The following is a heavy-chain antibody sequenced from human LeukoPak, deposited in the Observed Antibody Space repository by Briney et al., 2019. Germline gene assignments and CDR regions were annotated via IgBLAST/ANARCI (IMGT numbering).Heavy chain of an antibody. V-gene: IGHV3-15*01. Sequence: GGSLRFSCAGSKFTFSNAWMNWVRQAPGKGLEWVGRIKSKADGGTTDYAAPVKGRFTISRDDSKNTLYLQMSSLKTEDTAVYYCTTENNGAVDYWGQGTLVTVSS. J-gene: IGHJ4*02. CDR3: TTENNGAVDY. CDR1: KFTFSNAW. D-gene: IGHD4-17*01. CDR2: IKSKADGGTT.